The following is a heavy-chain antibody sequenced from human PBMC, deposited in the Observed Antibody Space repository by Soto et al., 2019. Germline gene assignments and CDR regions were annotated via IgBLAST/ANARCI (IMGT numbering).Heavy chain of an antibody. V-gene: IGHV3-53*01. CDR2: IYSGGST. CDR3: VRDFEGSYGYGPFDY. Sequence: GGSLRLSCAASGFTVSSNYMSWVRQAPGKGLEWVSVIYSGGSTYYVDSVRGRFTISRDNAKNSLYLQINSLRAEDTAVYYCVRDFEGSYGYGPFDYWGQGTLVTVSS. CDR1: GFTVSSNY. J-gene: IGHJ4*02. D-gene: IGHD5-18*01.